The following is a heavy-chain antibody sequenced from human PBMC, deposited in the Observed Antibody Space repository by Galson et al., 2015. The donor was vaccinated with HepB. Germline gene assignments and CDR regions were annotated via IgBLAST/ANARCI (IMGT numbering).Heavy chain of an antibody. V-gene: IGHV1-3*04. Sequence: QSGAEVKKPGESLKVSCKASGYNFINYVIHWVRQAPGQSLEWMGWINTGTGNTKYSQNLQDRVTFTRDTSATTVFMELRSLRFEDTSVYYCARYSGEYYAFDIWGQGTMVAVSS. CDR1: GYNFINYV. CDR2: INTGTGNT. CDR3: ARYSGEYYAFDI. J-gene: IGHJ3*02. D-gene: IGHD1-26*01.